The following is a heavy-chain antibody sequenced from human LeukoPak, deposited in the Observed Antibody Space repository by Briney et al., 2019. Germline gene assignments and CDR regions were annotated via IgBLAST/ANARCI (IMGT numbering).Heavy chain of an antibody. V-gene: IGHV1-8*01. CDR1: GYTFTSYD. D-gene: IGHD3-10*01. J-gene: IGHJ5*02. Sequence: ASVQVSCKASGYTFTSYDINWVGQATGQGLDWMGWMNPNSGNTGYAQKFQGRVTMTRNTSISTAYMELSSLRSEDTAVYYCARGRLGMVRGSPVGDWFDPWGQGTLVTVSS. CDR2: MNPNSGNT. CDR3: ARGRLGMVRGSPVGDWFDP.